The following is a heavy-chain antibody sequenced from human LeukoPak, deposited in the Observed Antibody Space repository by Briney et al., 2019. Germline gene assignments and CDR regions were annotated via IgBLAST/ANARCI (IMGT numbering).Heavy chain of an antibody. Sequence: ETLSLTCILSVGSTISAASYSGWIRHHPGKRLEWIRYIYYSGSTYYNPFLKGGVTISVDPSKNQFSLKVRSVTAADTAVYYCARQGGSPDWFDPWGQGTLVTVSS. CDR1: VGSTISAASY. CDR3: ARQGGSPDWFDP. CDR2: IYYSGST. V-gene: IGHV4-39*01. J-gene: IGHJ5*02. D-gene: IGHD1-26*01.